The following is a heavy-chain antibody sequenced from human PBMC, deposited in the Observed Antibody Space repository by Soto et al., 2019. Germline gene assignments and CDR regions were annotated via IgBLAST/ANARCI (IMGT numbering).Heavy chain of an antibody. CDR3: ARDSWPHCSSTSCYPAFDI. D-gene: IGHD2-2*01. CDR1: GDSVSSNSAA. CDR2: TYYRSKWYN. V-gene: IGHV6-1*01. J-gene: IGHJ3*02. Sequence: QSQTLSLTCAISGDSVSSNSAAWNWIRQSPSRGLEWLGRTYYRSKWYNDYAVSVKSRITINPDTSKNQFSLQLNSVTPEDTAVYYCARDSWPHCSSTSCYPAFDIWGQGTMVTVSS.